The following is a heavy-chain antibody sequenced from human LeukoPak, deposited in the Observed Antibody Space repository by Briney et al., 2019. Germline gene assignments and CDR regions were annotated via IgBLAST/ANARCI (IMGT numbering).Heavy chain of an antibody. CDR1: GGSISGSSYY. CDR2: IYYSGST. Sequence: SETLSLTCTVSGGSISGSSYYWGWIRQPPGKGLEWIGSIYYSGSTYYNPSLKSRVTISVDTSKNQFSLKLSSVTAADTAVYLCARRTLTGEFDYWGQGTLVTVSS. CDR3: ARRTLTGEFDY. J-gene: IGHJ4*02. D-gene: IGHD7-27*01. V-gene: IGHV4-39*01.